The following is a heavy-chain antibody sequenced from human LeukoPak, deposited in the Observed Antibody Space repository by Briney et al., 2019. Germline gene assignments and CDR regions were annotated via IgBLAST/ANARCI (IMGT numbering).Heavy chain of an antibody. Sequence: ASVKVSCKASGYTFTGYYMHWVRQAPGQGLEWMGWINPNSGGTNYAQKFQGRVTMTRDTSISTAYMELGRLRSDDTAVYYCARWDYDSSGYYIDYWGQGTLVTVS. D-gene: IGHD3-22*01. J-gene: IGHJ4*02. CDR2: INPNSGGT. CDR1: GYTFTGYY. V-gene: IGHV1-2*02. CDR3: ARWDYDSSGYYIDY.